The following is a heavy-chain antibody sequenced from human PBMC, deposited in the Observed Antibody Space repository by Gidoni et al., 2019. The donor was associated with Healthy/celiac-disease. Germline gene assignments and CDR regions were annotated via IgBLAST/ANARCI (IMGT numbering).Heavy chain of an antibody. CDR1: CGSISSHY. J-gene: IGHJ6*02. CDR3: ARERGIRGMDV. Sequence: QVQLQESGPGLVKPSETLSLTCTVSCGSISSHYWSWIRQPPGKGLEWIGYIDYSGSTNYNPSLKSRVTISVDTSKNQFSLKLSSVTAADTAVYYCARERGIRGMDVWGQGTLVTVSS. CDR2: IDYSGST. D-gene: IGHD6-25*01. V-gene: IGHV4-59*11.